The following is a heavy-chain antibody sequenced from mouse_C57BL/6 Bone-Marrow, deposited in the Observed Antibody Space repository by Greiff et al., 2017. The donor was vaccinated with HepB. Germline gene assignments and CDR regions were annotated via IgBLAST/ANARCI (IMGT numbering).Heavy chain of an antibody. CDR2: IDPSDSYT. J-gene: IGHJ2*01. Sequence: QVHVKQPGAELVMPGASVKLSCKASGYTFTSYWMHWVKQRPGQGLEWIGEIDPSDSYTNYNQKFKGKSTLTVDKSSSTACMQLSSLTSEDSAVYYCITTVVVHFDYWGQGTTLTVSS. V-gene: IGHV1-69*01. D-gene: IGHD1-1*01. CDR1: GYTFTSYW. CDR3: ITTVVVHFDY.